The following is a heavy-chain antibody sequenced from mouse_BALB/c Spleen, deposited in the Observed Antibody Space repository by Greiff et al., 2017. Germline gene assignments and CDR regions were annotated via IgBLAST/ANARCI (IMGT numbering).Heavy chain of an antibody. J-gene: IGHJ2*01. D-gene: IGHD2-4*01. Sequence: VKVVESGAELARPGASVKLSCKASGYTFTDYYINWVKQRTGQGLEWIGEIYPGSGNTYYNEKFKGKATLTADKSSSTAYMQLSSLTSEDSAVYFCARADYDTLDYWGQGTTLTVSS. CDR2: IYPGSGNT. V-gene: IGHV1-77*01. CDR3: ARADYDTLDY. CDR1: GYTFTDYY.